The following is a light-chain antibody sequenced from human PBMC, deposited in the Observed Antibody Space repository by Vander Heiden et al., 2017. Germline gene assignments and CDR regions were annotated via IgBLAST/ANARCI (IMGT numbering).Light chain of an antibody. CDR2: NTN. Sequence: QTVVTQEPSFSVSPGGPVTLTCGLTSGLVSTSFHPSWYQQTPGQAPRTLIYNTNTRSSGVPDRFSGSILGNKAALTITGAQPDDECDYYCVLYMGNGIWVFGGGTKLTAL. J-gene: IGLJ3*02. CDR1: SGLVSTSFH. CDR3: VLYMGNGIWV. V-gene: IGLV8-61*01.